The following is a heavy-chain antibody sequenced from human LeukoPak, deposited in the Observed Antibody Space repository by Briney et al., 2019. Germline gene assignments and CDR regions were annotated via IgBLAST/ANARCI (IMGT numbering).Heavy chain of an antibody. Sequence: GGSLRLSCAVSGFIFSSFAMSWVRQAPGKGLEWVSGIDGDGGSTWNADSVKGRFTISRDNSKNTLYLQMYSLRVEDTAVYYCAQDYGRDGEGTMFDYWGQGILVTVSS. CDR3: AQDYGRDGEGTMFDY. CDR1: GFIFSSFA. D-gene: IGHD3-10*01. V-gene: IGHV3-23*01. J-gene: IGHJ4*02. CDR2: IDGDGGST.